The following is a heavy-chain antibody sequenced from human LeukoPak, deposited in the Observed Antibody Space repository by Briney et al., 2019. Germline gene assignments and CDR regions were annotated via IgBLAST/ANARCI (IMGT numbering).Heavy chain of an antibody. CDR3: VGGESLADY. CDR1: GGSISSSSYY. CDR2: IYYSGST. Sequence: PSEALSLTCTVSGGSISSSSYYWGWIRQPPGTGLEWIRSIYYSGSTYYNPSLKSRVTISVDTSKNQFSLKLSSVTAADTAVYYCVGGESLADYWGQGTLVTVSS. J-gene: IGHJ4*02. V-gene: IGHV4-39*01. D-gene: IGHD1-1*01.